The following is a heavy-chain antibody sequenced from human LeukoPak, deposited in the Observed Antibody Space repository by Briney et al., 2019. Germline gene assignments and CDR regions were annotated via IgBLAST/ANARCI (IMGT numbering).Heavy chain of an antibody. V-gene: IGHV4-34*01. CDR1: GGSFSGYY. Sequence: PSETLSLTCAVYGGSFSGYYWSWIRQPPGKGLEWSGEINHSGSTNYNPSLKRRVTISVDTSKNQFSLELSSVTGADTAVYSCAVGSFIAAAGKGFDYWGQGTLVTVSS. D-gene: IGHD6-13*01. CDR3: AVGSFIAAAGKGFDY. J-gene: IGHJ4*02. CDR2: INHSGST.